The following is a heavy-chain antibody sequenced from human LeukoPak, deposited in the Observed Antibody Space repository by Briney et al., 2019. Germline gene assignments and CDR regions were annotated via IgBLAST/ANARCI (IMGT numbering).Heavy chain of an antibody. D-gene: IGHD3-10*01. CDR1: GGSISSYQ. Sequence: PSETLSLTCTVSGGSISSYQWSWLRQPPAKGLEWIGYMYYSGSTKYNPSLKSRVTISGDTSKNQFSLKLISVTAADAAVYYCAGHDYYGSGSYRWGQGTLVTVSS. CDR2: MYYSGST. V-gene: IGHV4-59*08. CDR3: AGHDYYGSGSYR. J-gene: IGHJ5*02.